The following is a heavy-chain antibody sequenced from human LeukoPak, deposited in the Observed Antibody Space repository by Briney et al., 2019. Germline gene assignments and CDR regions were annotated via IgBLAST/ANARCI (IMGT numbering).Heavy chain of an antibody. V-gene: IGHV4-34*01. CDR3: ARDLSGRYGNWFDS. CDR1: GGSFSGYY. CDR2: INHSGST. D-gene: IGHD1-26*01. J-gene: IGHJ5*01. Sequence: SETLSLTCAVYGGSFSGYYWSWIRQPPGKGLEWIGEINHSGSTNYNPSLKSRVTISVDTSKNQFSLKLSSVTAADTAIYFCARDLSGRYGNWFDSWGQGNLVIVSS.